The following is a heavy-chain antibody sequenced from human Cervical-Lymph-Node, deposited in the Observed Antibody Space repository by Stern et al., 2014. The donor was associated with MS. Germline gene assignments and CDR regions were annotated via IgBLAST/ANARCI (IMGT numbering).Heavy chain of an antibody. CDR2: IYKARSN. CDR3: ARVPTQSSGWYYFDY. CDR1: GGSIGRYY. V-gene: IGHV4-4*08. J-gene: IGHJ4*02. D-gene: IGHD6-19*01. Sequence: QVQLQESGPGLVKPSETLSLTCTVSGGSIGRYYWSWVRQPPGKSLEWIGSIYKARSNTYYPSLKVRDPITVNASNTQSPLRRRSVTAADTAVYYCARVPTQSSGWYYFDYWGQGALVTVSS.